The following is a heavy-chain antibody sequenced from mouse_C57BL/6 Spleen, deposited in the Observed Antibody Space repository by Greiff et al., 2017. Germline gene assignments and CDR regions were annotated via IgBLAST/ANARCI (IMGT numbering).Heavy chain of an antibody. CDR3: ARGGGYYASMDY. J-gene: IGHJ4*01. D-gene: IGHD2-3*01. Sequence: EVMLVESGGGLVKPGGSLKLSCAASGFTFSDYGMHWVRQAPEKGLEWVAYISSGSSTIYYADTVKGRFTISRDNAKNTLFLQMTSLRSEDTAMYYCARGGGYYASMDYWGQGTSVTVSS. CDR2: ISSGSSTI. V-gene: IGHV5-17*01. CDR1: GFTFSDYG.